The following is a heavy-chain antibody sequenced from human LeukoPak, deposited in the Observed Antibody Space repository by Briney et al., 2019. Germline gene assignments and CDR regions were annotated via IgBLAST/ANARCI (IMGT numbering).Heavy chain of an antibody. CDR1: GFTVSSNY. J-gene: IGHJ6*02. Sequence: PGGSLRLSCAASGFTVSSNYITWVRQAPGKGLEWVSVIYSGGTTYYADSVKGRFTISRDNSKNTLYLQVNSLRAEDTAVYYCARDLGYGYYYGMDVWGQGTTVTVSS. D-gene: IGHD5-12*01. V-gene: IGHV3-66*01. CDR3: ARDLGYGYYYGMDV. CDR2: IYSGGTT.